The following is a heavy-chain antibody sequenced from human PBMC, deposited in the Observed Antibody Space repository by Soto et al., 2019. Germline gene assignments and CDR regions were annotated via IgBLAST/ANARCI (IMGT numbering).Heavy chain of an antibody. CDR1: GFTFNDHA. J-gene: IGHJ4*02. CDR2: ISWNSAVT. Sequence: PGGSLRLSCTASGFTFNDHAMHWVRQAPGKGLEWVSGISWNSAVTGYADSVKGRFTISRDNAENSLHLQMSGLRPEDTALYYCAKAGGVTVAGGGDLEYWGLGTLVTVS. D-gene: IGHD6-19*01. CDR3: AKAGGVTVAGGGDLEY. V-gene: IGHV3-9*01.